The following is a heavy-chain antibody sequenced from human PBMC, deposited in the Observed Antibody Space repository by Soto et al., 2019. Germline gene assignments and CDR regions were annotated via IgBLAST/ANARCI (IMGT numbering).Heavy chain of an antibody. CDR2: IYYRGNT. CDR1: GGSMSPYY. J-gene: IGHJ4*02. D-gene: IGHD5-12*01. CDR3: ARAYGGYADY. Sequence: SETLSLTCTVSGGSMSPYYWSWIRQPPGKGLEWIANIYYRGNTNYNPSFESRVTISIDTSKNQFSLKLSSVTAADTAVYYCARAYGGYADYWGQGALVTVSS. V-gene: IGHV4-59*13.